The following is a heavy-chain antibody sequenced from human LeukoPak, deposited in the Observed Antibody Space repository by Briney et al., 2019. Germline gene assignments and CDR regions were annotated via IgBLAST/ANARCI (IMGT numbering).Heavy chain of an antibody. J-gene: IGHJ6*02. CDR2: IINSGGTV. V-gene: IGHV3-48*02. CDR3: ARVGRGVYGMDV. Sequence: GGSLRLSCAASGFTFSSYSMNWVRQAPGKGLEWVSYIINSGGTVYYTDSVQGRFTISRDNARNSLFLQMNSLRDEDTAVYYCARVGRGVYGMDVWGQGTTVTVSS. CDR1: GFTFSSYS. D-gene: IGHD3-10*01.